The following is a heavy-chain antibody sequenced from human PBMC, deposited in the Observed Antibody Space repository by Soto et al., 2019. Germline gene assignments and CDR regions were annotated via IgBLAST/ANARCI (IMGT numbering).Heavy chain of an antibody. CDR3: ARGDIVVVVPGGWFDP. J-gene: IGHJ5*02. D-gene: IGHD2-15*01. V-gene: IGHV1-18*01. CDR1: GYTFISYG. CDR2: ISTYNVNT. Sequence: ASVKVSCKASGYTFISYGISWVRQAPGQGLEWMGWISTYNVNTNYAQKFQGRVTMATDTSTSTAHMELRSLRPDDTAVYYCARGDIVVVVPGGWFDPWGQGTLVTVSS.